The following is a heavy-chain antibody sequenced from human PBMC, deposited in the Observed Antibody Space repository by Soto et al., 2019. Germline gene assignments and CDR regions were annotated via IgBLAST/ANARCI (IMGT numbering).Heavy chain of an antibody. D-gene: IGHD2-15*01. CDR3: ARGVGCSGGSCYFPRDAFDI. CDR2: TRNKANSYTT. CDR1: GFTFSDHY. Sequence: PGGSLRLSCAASGFTFSDHYMDWVRQAPGKGLEWVGRTRNKANSYTTEYAASVKGRFTISRDDSKNSLYLQMNSLKTEDTAVYYCARGVGCSGGSCYFPRDAFDIWGQGTMVTVSS. J-gene: IGHJ3*02. V-gene: IGHV3-72*01.